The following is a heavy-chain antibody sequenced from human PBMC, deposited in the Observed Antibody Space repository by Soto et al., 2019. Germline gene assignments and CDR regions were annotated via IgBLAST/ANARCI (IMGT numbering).Heavy chain of an antibody. CDR1: GGTFSSYA. Sequence: QVQLVQSGAEVKKPGSSVKVSCKASGGTFSSYAISWVRQAPGQGLEWMGGIISIFGTANYAQKFQGRVTITANESTSTAYMELSSLRSEDTTVYYCARHVPAAGYYYGMDVWGQGTTVTVSS. J-gene: IGHJ6*02. D-gene: IGHD2-2*01. V-gene: IGHV1-69*12. CDR3: ARHVPAAGYYYGMDV. CDR2: IISIFGTA.